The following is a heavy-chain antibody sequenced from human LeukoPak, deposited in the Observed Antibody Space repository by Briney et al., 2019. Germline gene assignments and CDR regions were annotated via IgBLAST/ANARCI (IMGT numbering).Heavy chain of an antibody. CDR2: LHVNGGAM. CDR3: ARGPRILAAGSYYFDY. V-gene: IGHV3-11*01. CDR1: GFSFKDYY. Sequence: GGSLRLFCAASGFSFKDYYFSWIRQAPGKGLEGGSFLHVNGGAMYYEDFVKGRLTNSRDNAKSSLYLEMNSLRVEDTAVYYCARGPRILAAGSYYFDYWGQGALVSVSS. D-gene: IGHD6-13*01. J-gene: IGHJ4*02.